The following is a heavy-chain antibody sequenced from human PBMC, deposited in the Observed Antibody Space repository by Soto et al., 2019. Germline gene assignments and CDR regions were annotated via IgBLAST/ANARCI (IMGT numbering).Heavy chain of an antibody. V-gene: IGHV3-21*01. CDR3: ARDGGRYCSGGSCYRPTYYYGMDV. Sequence: SLRLSCAASGFTFSSYSMNWVRQAPGKGLEWVSSISSSSSYIYYADSVKGRFTISRDNAKNSLYLQMNSLRAEDTAVYYCARDGGRYCSGGSCYRPTYYYGMDVWGQGTTVTVSS. D-gene: IGHD2-15*01. CDR2: ISSSSSYI. J-gene: IGHJ6*02. CDR1: GFTFSSYS.